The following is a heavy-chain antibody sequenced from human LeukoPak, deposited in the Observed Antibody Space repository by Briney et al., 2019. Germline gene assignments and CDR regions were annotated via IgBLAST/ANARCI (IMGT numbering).Heavy chain of an antibody. V-gene: IGHV3-23*01. J-gene: IGHJ3*01. CDR2: FSDSFSGSGGRP. CDR1: GFSFSDYA. Sequence: GGSLRLSCAASGFSFSDYAMSWVRHAPGKGLEGVSGFSDSFSGSGGRPHSADSVKGRFTISRDNSKNMLYLQMNSLRAEDTAVYYCAKGKINHEGAFDVWGQGTLVTVSS. CDR3: AKGKINHEGAFDV.